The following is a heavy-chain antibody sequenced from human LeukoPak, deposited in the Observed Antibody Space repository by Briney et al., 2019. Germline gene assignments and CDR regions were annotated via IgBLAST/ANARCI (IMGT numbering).Heavy chain of an antibody. Sequence: PGGSLRLSFAASGFTFSSYSMSGVLQAPGKGLEWVSGISGSGARTYYADSVKGRFTISRDNSKNTLYLKMNSLRAGDTALYCCAKEYHQFESTSPLDYWGQGILVTVSS. CDR3: AKEYHQFESTSPLDY. V-gene: IGHV3-23*01. D-gene: IGHD2-2*01. CDR2: ISGSGART. J-gene: IGHJ4*01. CDR1: GFTFSSYS.